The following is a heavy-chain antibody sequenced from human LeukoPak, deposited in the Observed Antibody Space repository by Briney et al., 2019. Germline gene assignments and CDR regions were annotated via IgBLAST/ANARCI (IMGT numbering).Heavy chain of an antibody. J-gene: IGHJ3*02. CDR1: GGSISYYY. V-gene: IGHV4-59*08. CDR3: ARGRIGYCGSTSCPGTFDI. D-gene: IGHD2-2*01. CDR2: IYSSGST. Sequence: SETLSLTCTVSGGSISYYYWNWIRQPPGKGLEWIAYIYSSGSTNYNPSLKSRVTISVDTSKNQFSLKLSSMTAADTAVYYCARGRIGYCGSTSCPGTFDIWGQGTMVTVSS.